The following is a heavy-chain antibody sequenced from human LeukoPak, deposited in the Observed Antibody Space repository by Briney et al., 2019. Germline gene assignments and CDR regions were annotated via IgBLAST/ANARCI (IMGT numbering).Heavy chain of an antibody. V-gene: IGHV3-23*01. J-gene: IGHJ4*02. CDR2: ISGSGGNT. Sequence: GGSLRLSCATSGFTFSSYAMSWVRHAPGKGLEWVSSISGSGGNTYYADSVKGRFTISRDYSKNTLYLQMNSLRVEDTAVYYCAKRIQSAMATGYWGQGTLVTVSS. CDR1: GFTFSSYA. D-gene: IGHD5-18*01. CDR3: AKRIQSAMATGY.